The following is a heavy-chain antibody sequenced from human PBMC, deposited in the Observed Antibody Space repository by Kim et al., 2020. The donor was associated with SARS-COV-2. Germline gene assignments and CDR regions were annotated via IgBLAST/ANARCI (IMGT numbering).Heavy chain of an antibody. CDR2: ISAYNGNT. Sequence: ASVKVSCKASGYTFTSYGISWVRQAPGQGLEWMGWISAYNGNTNYAQKLQGRVTMTTDTSTSTAYMELRSLRSDDTAVYYCARDPPRIRGWGNWFDPWGQGTLVTVSS. CDR1: GYTFTSYG. CDR3: ARDPPRIRGWGNWFDP. J-gene: IGHJ5*02. V-gene: IGHV1-18*01. D-gene: IGHD2-15*01.